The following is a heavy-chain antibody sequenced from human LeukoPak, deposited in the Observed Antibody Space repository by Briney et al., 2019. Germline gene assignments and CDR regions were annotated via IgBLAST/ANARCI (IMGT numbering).Heavy chain of an antibody. CDR1: NDSISNYY. J-gene: IGHJ5*02. CDR2: IYYTGIT. V-gene: IGHV4-59*12. CDR3: ARRPGVYYGSGSYDWFDP. D-gene: IGHD3-10*01. Sequence: SETLSLTCSVSNDSISNYYWTWIRQPPGKGLEWIGYIYYTGITNYNPSLKSRVTISVDTSKNQFSLKLSSVTAADTAVYYCARRPGVYYGSGSYDWFDPWGQGTLVTVSS.